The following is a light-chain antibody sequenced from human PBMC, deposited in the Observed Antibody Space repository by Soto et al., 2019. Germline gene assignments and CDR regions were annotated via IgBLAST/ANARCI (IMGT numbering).Light chain of an antibody. CDR2: ATS. J-gene: IGKJ1*01. CDR3: QKYDRVPRT. CDR1: QGMGYS. Sequence: DIQMTQSPSSLSASVGDRVTITCRASQGMGYSLAWYQQKPGRVPKLLIYATSALQSGVPSRFSGGGSGTDFTLTIGSLQPEDIATYFCQKYDRVPRTFGQGTKVEVK. V-gene: IGKV1-27*01.